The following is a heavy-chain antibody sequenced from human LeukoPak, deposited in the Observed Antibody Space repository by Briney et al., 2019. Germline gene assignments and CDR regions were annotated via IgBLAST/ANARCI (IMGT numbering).Heavy chain of an antibody. Sequence: GGSLRLSCAASGFNSSSYWMHWVRQAPGKGRVWVSGINSDGSSTSYADSMKGRFTISRDNAKNTLYLQMNSLRVEDTAVYYCARGGAAMAYYWGQGTLVTVSS. CDR3: ARGGAAMAYY. CDR1: GFNSSSYW. CDR2: INSDGSST. J-gene: IGHJ4*02. V-gene: IGHV3-74*01. D-gene: IGHD5-18*01.